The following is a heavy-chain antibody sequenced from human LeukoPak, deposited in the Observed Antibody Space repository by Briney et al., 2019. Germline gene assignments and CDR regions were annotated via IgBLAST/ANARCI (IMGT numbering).Heavy chain of an antibody. CDR1: GNSFGSYW. Sequence: PGGSLRLSCAASGNSFGSYWVTWVRQAPGKGLEWVANIGQDGTETVYVGSVKGRFTISRDNARKLLFLQMNSLRADDTAVYYCAIPSSYDGSRYYHAYWGQGTLVSVSS. V-gene: IGHV3-7*01. CDR3: AIPSSYDGSRYYHAY. D-gene: IGHD3-22*01. J-gene: IGHJ4*02. CDR2: IGQDGTET.